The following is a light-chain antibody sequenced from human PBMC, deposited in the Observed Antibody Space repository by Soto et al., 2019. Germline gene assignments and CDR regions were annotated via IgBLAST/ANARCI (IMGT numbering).Light chain of an antibody. Sequence: IVLTQCPGTLSLSPGETATLSCRASQTIGRNYFAWYQQKPGQAPRLLIFGTSTRATGIPERFSGSGSGTDFTLRISRLEPEDFAVYYCQQYASSPLLTFGGGTKVDIK. J-gene: IGKJ4*01. CDR1: QTIGRNY. CDR3: QQYASSPLLT. CDR2: GTS. V-gene: IGKV3-20*01.